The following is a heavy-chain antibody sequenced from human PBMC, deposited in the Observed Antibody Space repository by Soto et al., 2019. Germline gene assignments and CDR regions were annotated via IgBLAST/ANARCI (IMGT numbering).Heavy chain of an antibody. J-gene: IGHJ5*01. Sequence: QVQLLESGPGLVKPSQTLSLTCSVSGDSISNLDYFWAWIRQPPGQALEYIGYIYKSATTYYNPSFESRVAISVDTSKSPCSLTVTSVTAADTAVYFCARGRYCLTGRCFPNWFDSWGQGALVTVSS. CDR1: GDSISNLDYF. D-gene: IGHD7-27*01. V-gene: IGHV4-30-4*01. CDR3: ARGRYCLTGRCFPNWFDS. CDR2: IYKSATT.